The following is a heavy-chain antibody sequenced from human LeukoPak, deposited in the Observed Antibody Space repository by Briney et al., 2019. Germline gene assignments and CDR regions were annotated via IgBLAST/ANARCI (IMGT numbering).Heavy chain of an antibody. J-gene: IGHJ4*02. CDR2: VSSHGNDG. D-gene: IGHD5-18*01. V-gene: IGHV3-30*01. Sequence: GGSLRLSCAVSEFTFSHFAMHWVRQAPGKGLEWVAVVSSHGNDGYYADSVKGRFTISRDNSKNTLYLQWNSLRAEDTAVYYCARGNTAILYWGQGTLVTVSS. CDR1: EFTFSHFA. CDR3: ARGNTAILY.